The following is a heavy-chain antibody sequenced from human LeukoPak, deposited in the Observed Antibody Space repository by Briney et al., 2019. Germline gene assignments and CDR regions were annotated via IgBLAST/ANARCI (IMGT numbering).Heavy chain of an antibody. J-gene: IGHJ4*02. Sequence: PGGSLRLSCAASGFTFSSYAMSWVRQAPGKGLEWVSAISGSGGSTYYADSVKGRFTISRDNSKNTLYLQINSLRAEDTAVYYCAKISLGMITPLRDYWGQGTLVTVSS. CDR2: ISGSGGST. D-gene: IGHD3-9*01. CDR1: GFTFSSYA. CDR3: AKISLGMITPLRDY. V-gene: IGHV3-23*01.